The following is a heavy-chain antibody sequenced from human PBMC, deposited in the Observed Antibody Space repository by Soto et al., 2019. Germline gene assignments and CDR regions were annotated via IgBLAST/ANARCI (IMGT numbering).Heavy chain of an antibody. V-gene: IGHV1-69*01. D-gene: IGHD6-13*01. CDR1: EGTFNSYA. CDR3: ASGASRWYPYFFDS. CDR2: IIPYYNTL. J-gene: IGHJ4*02. Sequence: QAQVVQSGSEVRKPGSSVKLSCKASEGTFNSYAIAWVRQAPGQGLEWMGGIIPYYNTLNYAQKFQDRVTITADDSTNTVYMELSSLRSDDTAVYFCASGASRWYPYFFDSWAQGTLVTVSS.